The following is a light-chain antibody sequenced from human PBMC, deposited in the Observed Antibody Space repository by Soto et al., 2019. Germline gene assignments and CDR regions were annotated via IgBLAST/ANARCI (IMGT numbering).Light chain of an antibody. CDR1: QSISNR. CDR2: DAS. V-gene: IGKV1-5*01. Sequence: DIQMTQSPSTLSASVGDRVTITCRASQSISNRLAWYQQKPGKAPKVLIYDASSLESGVPSRFSGSGSATEFILTISSLQPDDFATYHSHPYGGVWPFGQGTKVDI. CDR3: HPYGGVWP. J-gene: IGKJ1*01.